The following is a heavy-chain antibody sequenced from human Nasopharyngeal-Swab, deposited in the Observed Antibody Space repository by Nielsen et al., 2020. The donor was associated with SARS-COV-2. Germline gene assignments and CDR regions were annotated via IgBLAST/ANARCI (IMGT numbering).Heavy chain of an antibody. CDR3: AKVPGSSWVDAFDI. V-gene: IGHV3-30*18. J-gene: IGHJ3*02. CDR2: ISYDGSNK. Sequence: GESLEISWAASGFIFSSYGMHWVRQAPGKGLEWVAVISYDGSNKYYADSLKGRFTISKDNSKNTLYLQMNSLRAEDTAVYYCAKVPGSSWVDAFDIWGQGTKVTVSS. CDR1: GFIFSSYG. D-gene: IGHD6-13*01.